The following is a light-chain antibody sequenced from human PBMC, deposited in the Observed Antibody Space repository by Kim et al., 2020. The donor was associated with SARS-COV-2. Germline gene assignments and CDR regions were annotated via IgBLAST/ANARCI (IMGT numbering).Light chain of an antibody. J-gene: IGLJ1*01. V-gene: IGLV3-9*01. CDR2: RDS. CDR1: NIGSKN. Sequence: VALGQKARITCGGNNIGSKNVHWYQQKPGQAPVLVIYRDSNRPSGIPERFSGSNSGNTATLTISRAQAGDEADYYCQVWDSSTYVFGTGTKVTVL. CDR3: QVWDSSTYV.